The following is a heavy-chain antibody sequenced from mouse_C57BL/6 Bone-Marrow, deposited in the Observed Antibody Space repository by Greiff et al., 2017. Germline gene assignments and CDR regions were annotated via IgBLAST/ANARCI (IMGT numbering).Heavy chain of an antibody. CDR2: RYPRSGNT. CDR3: ARWGYCGSSLGFAY. CDR1: GYTFTSYG. J-gene: IGHJ3*01. V-gene: IGHV1-81*01. D-gene: IGHD1-1*01. Sequence: QVQLQQSGAELARPGASVKLSCKVSGYTFTSYGLSWVKQRNGQGLEWIGERYPRSGNTFYNEKFKGKATLTADKSSSTAYMELRSLTSEDSAVYFCARWGYCGSSLGFAYWGQGTLVTVSA.